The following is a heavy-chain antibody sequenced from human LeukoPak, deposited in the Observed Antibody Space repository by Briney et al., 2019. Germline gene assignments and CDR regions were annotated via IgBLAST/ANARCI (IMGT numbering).Heavy chain of an antibody. Sequence: GGSLRLSCAASGFTFSSYGMHWVRQAPGKGLEWVAVISYDGSNKYYADSVKGRFTISRDNAKNTLNLQMNSLRAEDTAVYYCARDLGQYYDTSDNWFDPRGQGTLVTVSS. V-gene: IGHV3-30*03. CDR3: ARDLGQYYDTSDNWFDP. CDR2: ISYDGSNK. CDR1: GFTFSSYG. D-gene: IGHD3-22*01. J-gene: IGHJ5*02.